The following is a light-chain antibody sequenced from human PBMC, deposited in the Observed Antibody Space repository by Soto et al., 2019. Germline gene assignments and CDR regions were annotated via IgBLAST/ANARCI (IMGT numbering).Light chain of an antibody. V-gene: IGLV2-14*01. Sequence: QSALTKPASVSGSPGQSITISCTGNSSDVGGYNYVSWYQQHPGKAPRFVIYDVANRPSGVSNRFSGSKSGNTASLTISGLQAEDEADYYCSSYTTSNTRQVVFGTGTKV. CDR2: DVA. J-gene: IGLJ1*01. CDR3: SSYTTSNTRQVV. CDR1: SSDVGGYNY.